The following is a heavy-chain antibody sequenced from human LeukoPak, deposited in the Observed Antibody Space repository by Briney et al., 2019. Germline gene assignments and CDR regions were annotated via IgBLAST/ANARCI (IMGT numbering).Heavy chain of an antibody. V-gene: IGHV4-30-4*01. CDR1: GGSTISGDYF. CDR2: IYYSGTT. CDR3: ARETMAGHFDY. D-gene: IGHD6-19*01. J-gene: IGHJ4*02. Sequence: SQTLSLTCTVSGGSTISGDYFWSWIRQPPGKGLEWIGYIYYSGTTYYNPSLKSRVTISVDTSKNQFSLNLSSVTAADTAVYFCARETMAGHFDYWGQGTLVTVSS.